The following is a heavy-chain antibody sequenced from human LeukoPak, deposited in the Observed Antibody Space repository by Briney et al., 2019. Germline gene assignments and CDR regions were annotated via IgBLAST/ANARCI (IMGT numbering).Heavy chain of an antibody. V-gene: IGHV3-20*03. Sequence: GGPLRLPYAPSGFTFSRYAMSWVRQAPGRGLEWVVAINWKHETTGHAHSANDRFTSPRDNAKNSLYLQRNSRRHDDAVLYFSAEDRGHGYYVRGPWFDAWGQGSLVIV. CDR2: INWKHETT. J-gene: IGHJ5*02. D-gene: IGHD3-10*02. CDR3: AEDRGHGYYVRGPWFDA. CDR1: GFTFSRYA.